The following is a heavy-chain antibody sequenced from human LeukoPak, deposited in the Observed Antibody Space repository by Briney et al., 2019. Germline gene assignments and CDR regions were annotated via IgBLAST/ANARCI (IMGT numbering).Heavy chain of an antibody. J-gene: IGHJ4*02. V-gene: IGHV4-39*01. D-gene: IGHD3-22*01. Sequence: PSETLSLTCTVSGGSISSRSYYWGWIRQPPGKGLEWIGSIYYSGSTYYNPSLKSRVTISVDTPKNQFSLKLSSVTAADTAVYYCARAQITMIVEYYFDYWGQGTLVTVSS. CDR1: GGSISSRSYY. CDR2: IYYSGST. CDR3: ARAQITMIVEYYFDY.